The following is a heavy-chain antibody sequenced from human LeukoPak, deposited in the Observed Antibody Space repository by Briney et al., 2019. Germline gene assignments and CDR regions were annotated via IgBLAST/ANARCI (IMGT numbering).Heavy chain of an antibody. CDR1: GYTFTSYG. Sequence: ASVKVSCKASGYTFTSYGISWVRQAPGQGLEWMGWISAYNGNTNYAQKLQGRVTMTTDTSTSTAYMELRSLRSDDTAVYYCARDEEGYIVVVPAAIGYWGQGTLVTVSS. V-gene: IGHV1-18*01. CDR2: ISAYNGNT. J-gene: IGHJ4*02. D-gene: IGHD2-2*02. CDR3: ARDEEGYIVVVPAAIGY.